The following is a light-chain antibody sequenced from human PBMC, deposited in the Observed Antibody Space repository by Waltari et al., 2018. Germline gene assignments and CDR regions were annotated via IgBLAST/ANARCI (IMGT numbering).Light chain of an antibody. CDR1: QSVAKNY. CDR3: QQYAFAPLT. V-gene: IGKV3-20*01. J-gene: IGKJ4*01. Sequence: EIVLTQSPGTLSLSPGERVTLSCRASQSVAKNYLAWYQHRPGQAPRLLIYDASNRATGIPDRFSGSGSGTDFTLTISRLEPQEFAVYYCQQYAFAPLTFGGGTKVAIK. CDR2: DAS.